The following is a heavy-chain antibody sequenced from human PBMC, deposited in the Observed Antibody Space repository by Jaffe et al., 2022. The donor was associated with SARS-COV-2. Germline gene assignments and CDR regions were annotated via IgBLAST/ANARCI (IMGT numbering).Heavy chain of an antibody. D-gene: IGHD1-26*01. CDR2: IWYDGSNK. J-gene: IGHJ4*02. CDR3: ARGPEGATRGDY. CDR1: GFTFSSYG. V-gene: IGHV3-33*01. Sequence: QVQLVESGGGVVQPGRSLRLSCAASGFTFSSYGMHWVRQAPGKGLEWVAVIWYDGSNKYYADSVKGRFTISRDNSKNTLYLQMNSLRAEDTAVYYCARGPEGATRGDYWGQGTLVTVSS.